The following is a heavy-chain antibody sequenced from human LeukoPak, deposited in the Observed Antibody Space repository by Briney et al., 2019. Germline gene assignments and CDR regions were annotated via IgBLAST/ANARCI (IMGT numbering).Heavy chain of an antibody. CDR1: GFTFGDYA. CDR3: AELGITMIGGV. V-gene: IGHV3-48*03. D-gene: IGHD3-10*02. CDR2: ISSSGSTI. Sequence: ESGGSLRLSCTASGFTFGDYAVNWVRQAPGKGLEWVSYISSSGSTIYYADSVKGRFTISRDNAKNSLYLQMNSLRAEDTAVYYCAELGITMIGGVWGKGTTVTISS. J-gene: IGHJ6*04.